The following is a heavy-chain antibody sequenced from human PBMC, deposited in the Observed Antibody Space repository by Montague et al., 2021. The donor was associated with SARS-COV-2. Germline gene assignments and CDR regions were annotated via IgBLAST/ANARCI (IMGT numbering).Heavy chain of an antibody. Sequence: SETLSLTCTVSGGSISSSSYYWGWIRQPPGKGLEWIGSIYYTGSTYYNSSLKSRVTISVDTSKNQFSLQLSSVTAADTAVYYCARGGPSEYYVWSAYADIGGFDNWGQGTLVTVSS. J-gene: IGHJ4*02. D-gene: IGHD3-3*01. CDR1: GGSISSSSYY. CDR2: IYYTGST. V-gene: IGHV4-39*01. CDR3: ARGGPSEYYVWSAYADIGGFDN.